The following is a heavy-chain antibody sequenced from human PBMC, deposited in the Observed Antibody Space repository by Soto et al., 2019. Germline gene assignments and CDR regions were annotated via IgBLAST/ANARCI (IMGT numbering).Heavy chain of an antibody. CDR3: ARLDGYNSFDF. V-gene: IGHV4-30-2*01. CDR1: GYSISSGAYY. J-gene: IGHJ4*02. Sequence: QIHLQESGSGLVKPSQTLSLTCAVSGYSISSGAYYWSWIRQPQGKGLEWIGYIFHNGGTYYNPSLESRSTISLDRSKNQFSLKVSAVTAADTDLYYCARLDGYNSFDFWGQGTLVTVSS. CDR2: IFHNGGT. D-gene: IGHD5-12*01.